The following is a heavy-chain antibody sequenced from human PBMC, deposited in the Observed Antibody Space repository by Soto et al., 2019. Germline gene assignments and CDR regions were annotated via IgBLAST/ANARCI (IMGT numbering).Heavy chain of an antibody. Sequence: QLQLQESGPGLVKPSETLSLTCTVSGGSISSSSYYWGWIRQPPGKGLEWIGSIYYSGSTYYNPSLKSRSTISLGTSNNLFALKLSAVFAADTAGYYCARRAYYDFWSGSPFDYRGQGTLVTVSS. D-gene: IGHD3-3*01. CDR1: GGSISSSSYY. V-gene: IGHV4-39*01. CDR2: IYYSGST. J-gene: IGHJ4*02. CDR3: ARRAYYDFWSGSPFDY.